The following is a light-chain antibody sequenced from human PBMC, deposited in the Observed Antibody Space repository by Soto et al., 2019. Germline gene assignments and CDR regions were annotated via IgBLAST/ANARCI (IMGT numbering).Light chain of an antibody. Sequence: EPVMTQSPATLSVSPGERATLSCRASQSVRSNLAWYQQKPGQPPRLLIYDASTRATGIPSRFSGGGSGTEFTLTITSLQSEDFAVYYCQQRSTWPLTFGGGTKVDIK. CDR2: DAS. V-gene: IGKV3-15*01. CDR1: QSVRSN. CDR3: QQRSTWPLT. J-gene: IGKJ4*01.